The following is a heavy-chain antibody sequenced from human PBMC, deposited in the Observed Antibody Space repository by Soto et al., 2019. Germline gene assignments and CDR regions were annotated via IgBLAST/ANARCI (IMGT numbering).Heavy chain of an antibody. D-gene: IGHD4-17*01. Sequence: VQLVQSGAEVKKPGASVKVSCKASGYTFYSYDITWVRQAPGQGLEWMGTTSIYNGNTNFAQNLQGRVTMTIDKSTATAYMELNSLTSDDTAVYYCARARATVTTERALGYWGQGTLVTVSS. CDR3: ARARATVTTERALGY. V-gene: IGHV1-18*01. J-gene: IGHJ4*02. CDR1: GYTFYSYD. CDR2: TSIYNGNT.